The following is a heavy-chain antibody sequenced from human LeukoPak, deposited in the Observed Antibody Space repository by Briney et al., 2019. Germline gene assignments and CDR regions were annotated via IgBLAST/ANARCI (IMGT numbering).Heavy chain of an antibody. CDR1: GYTFTSYG. D-gene: IGHD3-9*01. J-gene: IGHJ6*02. V-gene: IGHV1-18*01. CDR2: ISAYNGNT. CDR3: ARAYYDILTGPMAGYYYYGMDV. Sequence: WASVKVSCKASGYTFTSYGISWVRQAPGQGLEWMGWISAYNGNTNYAQKLQGRVTMTTDTSTSTAYMELRSLRSDDTAVYYCARAYYDILTGPMAGYYYYGMDVWGQGTTVTVPS.